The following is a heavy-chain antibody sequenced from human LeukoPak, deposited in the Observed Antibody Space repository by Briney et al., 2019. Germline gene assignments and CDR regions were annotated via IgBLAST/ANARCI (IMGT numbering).Heavy chain of an antibody. CDR2: INHSGVT. Sequence: SETLSRTCAVYGGSFSGYYWSWIRQPPGKGLEWIGEINHSGVTNYNPSLKSRVTISVDTSKNQFSLKLSSVTAADTAVYYCARSALVRGVIMTGGNWFDPWGQGTLVAVSS. J-gene: IGHJ5*02. V-gene: IGHV4-34*01. CDR1: GGSFSGYY. CDR3: ARSALVRGVIMTGGNWFDP. D-gene: IGHD3-10*01.